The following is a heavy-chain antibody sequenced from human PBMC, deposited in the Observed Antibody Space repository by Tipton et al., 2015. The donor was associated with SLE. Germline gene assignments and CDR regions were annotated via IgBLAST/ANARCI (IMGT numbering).Heavy chain of an antibody. Sequence: SLRLSCAASRFIFSDYYMSWVRQAPGKGLEWVAFIRSDGSKKYYADSVKGRFTISRDNFKNVLFLQMSNLRSEDTAVYYCAKFIGDPDTDYWGQGTLVSVSS. V-gene: IGHV3-30*02. CDR3: AKFIGDPDTDY. J-gene: IGHJ4*02. CDR2: IRSDGSKK. D-gene: IGHD3-10*01. CDR1: RFIFSDYY.